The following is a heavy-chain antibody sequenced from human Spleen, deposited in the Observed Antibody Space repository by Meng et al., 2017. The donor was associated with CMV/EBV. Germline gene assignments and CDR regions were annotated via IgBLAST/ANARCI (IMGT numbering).Heavy chain of an antibody. CDR3: AKGRSKYYYYYYGMDV. J-gene: IGHJ6*02. V-gene: IGHV3-30*02. CDR2: IWSDGNKK. Sequence: GGSLRLSCTASEFTFSTYGMHWVRQAPGKGLEWVAIIWSDGNKKYYADSVKGRFTISRDNSKNTLYLQMNSLRAEDTAVYYCAKGRSKYYYYYYGMDVWGQGTTVTVSS. CDR1: EFTFSTYG.